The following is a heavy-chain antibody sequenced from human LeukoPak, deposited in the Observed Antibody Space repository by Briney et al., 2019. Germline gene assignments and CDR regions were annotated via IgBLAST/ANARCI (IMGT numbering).Heavy chain of an antibody. V-gene: IGHV3-33*06. CDR1: GFPFSNYW. J-gene: IGHJ4*02. Sequence: GGSLRLSCAAPGFPFSNYWMSWVRQAPGKGREWVAVIWYDGSNKYYADSVKGRFTISRDNSKNTLYLQMNSLRAEDTAVYYCAKDLSRGIAAPPGYWGQGTLVTVSS. D-gene: IGHD6-13*01. CDR3: AKDLSRGIAAPPGY. CDR2: IWYDGSNK.